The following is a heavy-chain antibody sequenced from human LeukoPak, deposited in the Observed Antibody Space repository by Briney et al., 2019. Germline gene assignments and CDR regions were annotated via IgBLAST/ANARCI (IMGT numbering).Heavy chain of an antibody. CDR1: GGSISSSSYY. V-gene: IGHV4-39*02. Sequence: SETLSLTCTVSGGSISSSSYYWGWIRQPPGKGLEWIESIYYSGSTYYNPSLKSRVTISVDTSKNQFSLKLSSVTAADTAVYYCARDRYYYGSSGYFDYWGQGTLVTVSS. J-gene: IGHJ4*02. D-gene: IGHD3-22*01. CDR3: ARDRYYYGSSGYFDY. CDR2: IYYSGST.